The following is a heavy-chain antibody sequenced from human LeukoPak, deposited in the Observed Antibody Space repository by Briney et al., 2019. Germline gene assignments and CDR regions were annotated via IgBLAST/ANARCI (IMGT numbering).Heavy chain of an antibody. J-gene: IGHJ4*02. D-gene: IGHD3-10*01. Sequence: ASVKVSCKASGGTFSSYAISWVRQAPGQGPEWMGGIIPIFGTANYAQKFQGRVTITADESTSTAYMELSSLRSEDTAVYYCARFHISGDSFDYWGQGTLVTVSS. CDR2: IIPIFGTA. CDR3: ARFHISGDSFDY. V-gene: IGHV1-69*13. CDR1: GGTFSSYA.